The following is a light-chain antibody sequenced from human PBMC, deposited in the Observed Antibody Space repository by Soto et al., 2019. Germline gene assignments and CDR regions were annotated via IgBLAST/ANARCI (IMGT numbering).Light chain of an antibody. J-gene: IGKJ5*01. CDR1: QSVGSY. V-gene: IGKV3-11*01. CDR3: QQRSNWPTIT. CDR2: DAS. Sequence: EIVLTQSPATLSLSPGERATLSCRASQSVGSYFAWYHQKPGQAPRLLIYDASNRATGIPARFSGSGSGTDFALTIRSLEREDFAVYFCQQRSNWPTITFGQGTRLEIK.